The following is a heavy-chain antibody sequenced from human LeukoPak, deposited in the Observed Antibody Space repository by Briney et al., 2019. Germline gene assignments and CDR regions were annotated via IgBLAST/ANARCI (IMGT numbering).Heavy chain of an antibody. CDR1: GYTFTVYF. Sequence: GASVKVSCKASGYTFTVYFMHWVRQAPGQGLEWMGWIKTNSGGTKYAQKFQGRVTMTRDTSISTAYLEMTRLRSDDTAVYYCAREEAATPSDFDYWGQGTLVTVSP. J-gene: IGHJ4*02. CDR2: IKTNSGGT. CDR3: AREEAATPSDFDY. V-gene: IGHV1-2*02. D-gene: IGHD6-25*01.